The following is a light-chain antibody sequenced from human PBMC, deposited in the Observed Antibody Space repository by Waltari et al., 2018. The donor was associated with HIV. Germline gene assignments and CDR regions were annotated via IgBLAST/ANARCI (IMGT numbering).Light chain of an antibody. CDR2: GAS. CDR1: DSIGNN. V-gene: IGKV3-15*01. Sequence: VMTRSPATLSVSPGGSATISCRTSDSIGNNLIWYQQRPGQAPRVLIYGASTRAPGIPGRITGSGSGTEFTLTINNLQPEDTAVYYCHQHNYSPRSFGQGTRVDLK. J-gene: IGKJ1*01. CDR3: HQHNYSPRS.